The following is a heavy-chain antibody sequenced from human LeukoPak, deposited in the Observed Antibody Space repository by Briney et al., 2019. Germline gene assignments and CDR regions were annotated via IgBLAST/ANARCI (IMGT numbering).Heavy chain of an antibody. CDR3: ARWAVDTAMARFDY. D-gene: IGHD5-18*01. V-gene: IGHV3-21*01. Sequence: GGSLRLSCAASGFTFSSYSMNWVRQAPGKGLEWVSSISSSSSYIYYADSVKGRFTISRDNAKNSLYLQMNSLRAEDTAVYYCARWAVDTAMARFDYWGQGTLVTVSS. J-gene: IGHJ4*02. CDR1: GFTFSSYS. CDR2: ISSSSSYI.